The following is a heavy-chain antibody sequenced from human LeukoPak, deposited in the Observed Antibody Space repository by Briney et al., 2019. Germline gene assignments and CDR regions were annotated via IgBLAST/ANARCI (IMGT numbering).Heavy chain of an antibody. Sequence: SETLSLTCSVSGGSFTSSSYYWVWIRRPPGKGLEWIGSFYYDGRTYYNAALQSRVSVSVDTSKNQFSLRLTSVSATDTAVYYCGRRAHVGIPIWGQGTLVTVSS. CDR2: FYYDGRT. V-gene: IGHV4-39*01. CDR3: GRRAHVGIPI. J-gene: IGHJ3*02. D-gene: IGHD1-14*01. CDR1: GGSFTSSSYY.